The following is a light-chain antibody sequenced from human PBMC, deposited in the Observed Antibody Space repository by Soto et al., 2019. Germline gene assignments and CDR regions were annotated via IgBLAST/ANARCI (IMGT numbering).Light chain of an antibody. CDR2: GAS. CDR1: QSVSSN. V-gene: IGKV3-15*01. J-gene: IGKJ4*01. CDR3: QQRSDFLT. Sequence: EIVWTPSPATLSLSPVERATLSCGASQSVSSNLAWYQQKPGQAPRLLIYGASTRATGIPARFSGSGSGTEFTLTISSLQSEDFAVYYCQQRSDFLTFGGGTKVDI.